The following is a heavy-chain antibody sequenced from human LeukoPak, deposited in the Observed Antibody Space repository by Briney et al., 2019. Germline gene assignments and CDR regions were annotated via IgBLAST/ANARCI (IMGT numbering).Heavy chain of an antibody. V-gene: IGHV3-30*02. D-gene: IGHD2-15*01. J-gene: IGHJ6*03. Sequence: GGSLRLSCAASGFTFSSYGMHWVRQAPGKGLEWVAFIRYDGSNKYYADSVKGRFTISRDNSKNTLYLQMNSLRAEDTAVYYCARVLRYCSGGNCYSGGLGYMDVWGKGTTVTISS. CDR2: IRYDGSNK. CDR1: GFTFSSYG. CDR3: ARVLRYCSGGNCYSGGLGYMDV.